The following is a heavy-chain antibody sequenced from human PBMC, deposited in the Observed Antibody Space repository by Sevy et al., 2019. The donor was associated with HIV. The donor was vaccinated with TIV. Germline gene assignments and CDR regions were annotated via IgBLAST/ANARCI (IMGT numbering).Heavy chain of an antibody. CDR1: GGTVSSYY. J-gene: IGHJ4*02. V-gene: IGHV4-59*02. CDR2: INYSGSS. CDR3: ARSVSSGPWGFDY. Sequence: SETLSLTCTVSGGTVSSYYWSWIRQPPGKGLEWIGYINYSGSSNYNPSLKSRVSISLDKSKNQLSLKVTSVTAADTAGYYCARSVSSGPWGFDYWGQGTLFTVSS. D-gene: IGHD3-22*01.